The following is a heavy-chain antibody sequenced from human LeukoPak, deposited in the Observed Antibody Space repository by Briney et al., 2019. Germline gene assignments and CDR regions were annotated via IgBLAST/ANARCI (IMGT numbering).Heavy chain of an antibody. CDR1: GFTFSSFS. CDR2: ISSNNI. Sequence: GGSLRLSCAASGFTFSSFSMNWVRQAPGRGLESVSYISSNNIAYADSVKGRFTISRDNAKNSLYLQMNSLRAEDTAVYYCCVVVIAMSPYNWFDPWGQGTLVTVSS. D-gene: IGHD2-21*01. V-gene: IGHV3-48*01. J-gene: IGHJ5*02. CDR3: CVVVIAMSPYNWFDP.